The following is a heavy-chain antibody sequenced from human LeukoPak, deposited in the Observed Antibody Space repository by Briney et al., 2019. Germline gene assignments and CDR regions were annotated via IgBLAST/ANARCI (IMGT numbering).Heavy chain of an antibody. D-gene: IGHD4-17*01. CDR1: GGSFSGYY. V-gene: IGHV4-34*01. CDR3: ARDYGVTDY. J-gene: IGHJ4*02. Sequence: SENLSLTCAVYGGSFSGYYWSWIRQPPGKGLEWVGEINHSGSTNYNPSLKSRGTISVDTSKNQFSLKLSSVTAADTAVYYCARDYGVTDYWGQGTLVTVSS. CDR2: INHSGST.